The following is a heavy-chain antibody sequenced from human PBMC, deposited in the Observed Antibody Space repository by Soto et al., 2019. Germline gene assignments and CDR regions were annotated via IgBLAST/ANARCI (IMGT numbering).Heavy chain of an antibody. CDR2: ISSSSSTI. CDR3: ARPEYSSSSYGMDV. V-gene: IGHV3-48*02. Sequence: EVQLVESGGGLVQPGGSLRLSCVASGFTFSSYSMNWVRQAPGKGLEWVSYISSSSSTIYYADSVKGRFTISRDNVKNSLYLQMNSLRDEDTAVYYCARPEYSSSSYGMDVWGQGTTVTVSS. J-gene: IGHJ6*02. CDR1: GFTFSSYS. D-gene: IGHD6-6*01.